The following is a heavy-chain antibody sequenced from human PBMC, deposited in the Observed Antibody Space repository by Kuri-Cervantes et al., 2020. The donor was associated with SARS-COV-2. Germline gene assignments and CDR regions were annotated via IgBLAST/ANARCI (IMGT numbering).Heavy chain of an antibody. CDR3: ARVDFWSGYDVMDV. J-gene: IGHJ6*03. CDR1: GYTFTSYD. CDR2: MNPNSGNT. D-gene: IGHD3-3*01. V-gene: IGHV1-8*03. Sequence: ASVKVSCKASGYTFTSYDINWVRQATGQGLEWMGWMNPNSGNTGYAQKFQGRVTITRNTSISTAYMELSRLRSDDTAVYYCARVDFWSGYDVMDVWGKGTTVTVSS.